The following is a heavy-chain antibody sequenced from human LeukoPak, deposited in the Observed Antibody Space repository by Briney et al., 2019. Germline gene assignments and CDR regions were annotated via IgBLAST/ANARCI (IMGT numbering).Heavy chain of an antibody. CDR3: ALSRGGYYDSTGPSWAFDI. J-gene: IGHJ3*02. Sequence: SETLSLTCTVSGGSISSYYWNWIRQPPGKGLEWIGFIYYSGSTYYNPSLKSRVTISVDTSKNQFSLKLSSVTAADTAVYYCALSRGGYYDSTGPSWAFDIWGQGTMVTVSS. CDR2: IYYSGST. D-gene: IGHD3-22*01. V-gene: IGHV4-59*01. CDR1: GGSISSYY.